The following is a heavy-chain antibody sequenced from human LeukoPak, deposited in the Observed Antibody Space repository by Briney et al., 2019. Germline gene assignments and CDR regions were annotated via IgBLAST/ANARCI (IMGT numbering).Heavy chain of an antibody. D-gene: IGHD2-2*01. J-gene: IGHJ4*02. CDR3: AKGSIGVVVPAASFDY. V-gene: IGHV3-23*01. CDR2: ISGSCGST. Sequence: GGSLRLSCAASGFTFSSYDMSWVRQAPGQGQEWVSAISGSCGSTYYADSVQGRLTISRENSKNTLYPQMNSLRAAEQAVYYCAKGSIGVVVPAASFDYWGQGTLVTVSS. CDR1: GFTFSSYD.